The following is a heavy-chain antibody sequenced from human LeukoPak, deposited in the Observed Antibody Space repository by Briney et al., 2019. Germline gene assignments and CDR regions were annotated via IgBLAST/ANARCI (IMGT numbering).Heavy chain of an antibody. D-gene: IGHD2-21*02. Sequence: GGSLRLSCAASGFSFDEYAMHWVRQAPGKGLEWVSGISWNSGSKDYVDSVKGRFTISRDNAKKSLYLQMNSLRAEDTALYYCAKDARESGGDPLFDYWGQGTLVTVSS. J-gene: IGHJ4*02. CDR2: ISWNSGSK. CDR1: GFSFDEYA. V-gene: IGHV3-9*01. CDR3: AKDARESGGDPLFDY.